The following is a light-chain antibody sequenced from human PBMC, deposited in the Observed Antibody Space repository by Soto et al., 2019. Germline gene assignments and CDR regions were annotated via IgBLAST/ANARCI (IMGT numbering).Light chain of an antibody. V-gene: IGLV2-14*01. CDR1: SSDIGAYHY. Sequence: QSVLTQAASVSGSPGQSVTISCSGTSSDIGAYHYVSWYQQRPGKATKVLLYAAINHPSGISDRFSGSKSGTTASLTISVLQAEDEAVYYCISDTNSDTVIFGGGTKLTVL. CDR3: ISDTNSDTVI. CDR2: AAI. J-gene: IGLJ2*01.